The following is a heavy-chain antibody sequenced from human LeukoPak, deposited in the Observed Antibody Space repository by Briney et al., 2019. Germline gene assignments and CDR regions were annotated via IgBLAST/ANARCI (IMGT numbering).Heavy chain of an antibody. V-gene: IGHV4-59*01. Sequence: SETLSLTCTVSGGSIGTYYWNWIRQPPGKGLEWIGYIYHSGSTNYNPSLQSRVTISVDTSKNQFSLNLNSVTAADAAVYYCARGGAARLHFQNWGQGTLVTVSS. D-gene: IGHD6-6*01. CDR1: GGSIGTYY. J-gene: IGHJ1*01. CDR2: IYHSGST. CDR3: ARGGAARLHFQN.